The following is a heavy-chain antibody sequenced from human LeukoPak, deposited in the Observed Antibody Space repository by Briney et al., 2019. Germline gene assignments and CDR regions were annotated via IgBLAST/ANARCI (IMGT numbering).Heavy chain of an antibody. Sequence: PETLSLTCTVSGGSISSFYWSWIRQPPGEGLEWIGYIYYSGSTSYNPSLKSRVAISVDTSKKQFSLKLSSVTAADTAFYYCARYIVSYPHDAFDIWGQGTMVTVSS. CDR1: GGSISSFY. CDR3: ARYIVSYPHDAFDI. V-gene: IGHV4-59*01. J-gene: IGHJ3*02. CDR2: IYYSGST. D-gene: IGHD1-26*01.